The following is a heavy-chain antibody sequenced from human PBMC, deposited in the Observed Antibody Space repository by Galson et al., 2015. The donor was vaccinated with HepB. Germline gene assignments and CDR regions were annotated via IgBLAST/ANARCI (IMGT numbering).Heavy chain of an antibody. CDR1: GFTFSDYY. J-gene: IGHJ4*02. Sequence: SLRLSCAASGFTFSDYYIKWIRQAPGKGLEWISYISSSGTYTDYADSVKGRFTVSRDNAKNSLYLQMNSLRAEDTAVYYCARRTGYHLDYWGQGTLVTVSS. D-gene: IGHD3/OR15-3a*01. CDR2: ISSSGTYT. CDR3: ARRTGYHLDY. V-gene: IGHV3-11*06.